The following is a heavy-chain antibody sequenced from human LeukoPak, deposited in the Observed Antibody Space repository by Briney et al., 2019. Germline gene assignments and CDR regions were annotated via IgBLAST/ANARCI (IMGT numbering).Heavy chain of an antibody. CDR3: ARVRISAWILDY. CDR2: IGPAGDT. CDR1: GFTPSTYN. V-gene: IGHV3-13*01. D-gene: IGHD6-19*01. Sequence: GGSLRLSCAASGFTPSTYNMHWVRQATGKGLEWVSAIGPAGDTYYSGSVKGRFTISRENAKNSLYLQMNSMRAGDTAVYYCARVRISAWILDYWGQGALVTVSS. J-gene: IGHJ4*02.